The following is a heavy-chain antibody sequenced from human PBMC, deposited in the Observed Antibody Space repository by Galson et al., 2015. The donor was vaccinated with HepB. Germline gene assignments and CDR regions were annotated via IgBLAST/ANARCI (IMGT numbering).Heavy chain of an antibody. CDR3: AKDFCRADNCDPFDY. CDR2: IYPDGHIT. J-gene: IGHJ4*02. V-gene: IGHV3-23*01. D-gene: IGHD2-15*01. CDR1: GLTFTNYA. Sequence: SLRLSCAASGLTFTNYAMSWVRQAPGKGLEWVSGIYPDGHITYYADYVKGRFTISRDDSKNTVYLQMNSVRVEDTAVYFCAKDFCRADNCDPFDYWGQGTLVTVSS.